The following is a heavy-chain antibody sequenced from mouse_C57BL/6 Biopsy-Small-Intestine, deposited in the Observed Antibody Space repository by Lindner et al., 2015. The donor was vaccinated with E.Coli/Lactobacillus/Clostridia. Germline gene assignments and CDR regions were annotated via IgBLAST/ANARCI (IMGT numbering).Heavy chain of an antibody. CDR2: IYPGDGDT. J-gene: IGHJ2*01. Sequence: VQLQESGPELVKPGASVKISCKASGYAFSSSWMNWVKQRPEKGLEWIGRIYPGDGDTDYNGEFKGKATLTADKSSSTTYMQLSSLTSDDSAVYFCARCPYYYGSSFDYWGQGTTLTVSS. V-gene: IGHV1-82*01. D-gene: IGHD1-1*01. CDR1: GYAFSSSW. CDR3: ARCPYYYGSSFDY.